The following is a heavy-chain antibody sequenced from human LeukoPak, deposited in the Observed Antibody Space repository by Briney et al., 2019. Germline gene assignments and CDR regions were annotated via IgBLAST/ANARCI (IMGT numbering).Heavy chain of an antibody. J-gene: IGHJ4*02. V-gene: IGHV4-34*01. CDR3: ARGPDCSGGSCTDRPFDY. D-gene: IGHD2-15*01. Sequence: PSETLSLTCAVYGGSFSGYYWSWIRQPPGKGLEWIGEINHSGSTNSNPSLESRVTISIDTSKNQFSLNLSSVTAADTAVYYCARGPDCSGGSCTDRPFDYWDQGTLVTVSS. CDR2: INHSGST. CDR1: GGSFSGYY.